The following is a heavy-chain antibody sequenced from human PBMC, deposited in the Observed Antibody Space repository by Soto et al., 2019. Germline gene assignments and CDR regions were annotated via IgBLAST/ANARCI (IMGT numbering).Heavy chain of an antibody. CDR1: GFTLSSYA. V-gene: IGHV3-23*01. CDR2: ISGSGGST. J-gene: IGHJ3*02. Sequence: PGGSMSLSCAASGFTLSSYAMRWVRQAPGKRLEWVSAISGSGGSTYYADSVKGRFTISRDNSKNTLYLQMNSPRPAVTAVYYCAKDALNDAFVSLRPGTMVTVSS. CDR3: AKDALNDAFVS.